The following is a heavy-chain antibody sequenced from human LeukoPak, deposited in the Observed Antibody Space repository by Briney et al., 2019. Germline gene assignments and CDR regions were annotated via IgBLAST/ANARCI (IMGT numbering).Heavy chain of an antibody. CDR1: GGTFSSYA. V-gene: IGHV1-24*01. D-gene: IGHD3-22*01. Sequence: GASVKVSCKASGGTFSSYAISWVRQAPGKGLEWMGGFDPEDGETIYAQKFQGRVTMTEDTSTDTAYMELSSLRSEDTAVYYCATCYYDSSGYYLDYWGQGTLVTVSS. CDR2: FDPEDGET. J-gene: IGHJ4*02. CDR3: ATCYYDSSGYYLDY.